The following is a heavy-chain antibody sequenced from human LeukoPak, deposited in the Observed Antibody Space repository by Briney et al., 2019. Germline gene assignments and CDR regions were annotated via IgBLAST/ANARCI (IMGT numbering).Heavy chain of an antibody. D-gene: IGHD4-17*01. CDR1: GFTVSTNY. V-gene: IGHV3-53*01. CDR2: IYSGGST. CDR3: ARKSSTVKNGNYFDY. Sequence: GGSLRLSCAASGFTVSTNYMSWVRQAPGKGLEWVSVIYSGGSTDYADSVKGRFTISRDNAKNSLYLQMNSLRDEGTAVYYCARKSSTVKNGNYFDYWGQGTLVTVSS. J-gene: IGHJ4*02.